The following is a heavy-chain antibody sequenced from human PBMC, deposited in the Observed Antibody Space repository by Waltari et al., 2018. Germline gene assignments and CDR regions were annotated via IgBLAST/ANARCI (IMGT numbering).Heavy chain of an antibody. J-gene: IGHJ3*02. CDR3: ARAGAWYAFDI. D-gene: IGHD6-19*01. CDR1: GRSFSGYY. CDR2: INHSGST. Sequence: QVQLQKLGAGLLKPSETLSLTCAVYGRSFSGYYWSWIRQPPGKGLEWIGEINHSGSTNYNPSLKSRVSISIDTSKNQFSLKLSSVTAADTAVYYCARAGAWYAFDIWGQGTMVTVSS. V-gene: IGHV4-34*01.